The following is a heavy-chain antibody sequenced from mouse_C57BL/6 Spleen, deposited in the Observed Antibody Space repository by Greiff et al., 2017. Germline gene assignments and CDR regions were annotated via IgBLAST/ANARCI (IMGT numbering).Heavy chain of an antibody. CDR1: GYAFSSYW. D-gene: IGHD2-5*01. CDR3: ARGGYMSNYAYFDD. Sequence: QVQLQQSGAELVKPGASVKISCKASGYAFSSYWLNWVKQRPGKGLARIGQIYPGDGDTNYNGKFKGKATLTADKSSSTAYMQLSSLTSEDSAVYFCARGGYMSNYAYFDDWGQGTTLTVSS. CDR2: IYPGDGDT. V-gene: IGHV1-80*01. J-gene: IGHJ2*01.